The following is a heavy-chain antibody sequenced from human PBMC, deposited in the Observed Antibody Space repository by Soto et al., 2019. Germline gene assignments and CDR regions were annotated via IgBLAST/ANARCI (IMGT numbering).Heavy chain of an antibody. V-gene: IGHV3-23*01. CDR1: GSTLRNCG. CDR2: ISENDGRI. Sequence: GGSLRLSCVDSGSTLRNCGMSWVRQAPGKGLEWVSGISENDGRIEYADSVKGRFTIFRDYSKNTLYLQMNSLRVEDTAVYYCAGGSNKYRYFDYWGQGTLVTVSS. CDR3: AGGSNKYRYFDY. D-gene: IGHD6-6*01. J-gene: IGHJ4*02.